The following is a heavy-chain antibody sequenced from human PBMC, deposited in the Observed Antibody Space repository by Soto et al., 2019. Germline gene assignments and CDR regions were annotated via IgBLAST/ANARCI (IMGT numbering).Heavy chain of an antibody. Sequence: QLQLQESGPGLVKPSETLSLTCTVSGGSIGGDSWSWIRQSPGKGLDFIGYIYRSGSTNYNPSLKSRVTISMDTSKNQFSLRLSSVTAADTAVYYCARAGIVQVSYAMDVWGQGTTVTVSS. CDR2: IYRSGST. V-gene: IGHV4-59*01. D-gene: IGHD2-8*01. CDR3: ARAGIVQVSYAMDV. CDR1: GGSIGGDS. J-gene: IGHJ6*02.